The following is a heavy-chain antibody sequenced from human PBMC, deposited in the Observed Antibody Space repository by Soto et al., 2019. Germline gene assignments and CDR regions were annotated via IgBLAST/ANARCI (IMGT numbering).Heavy chain of an antibody. J-gene: IGHJ3*02. CDR1: GFTFSDFG. CDR2: IWYHGGNE. CDR3: ARRGCVKGVCYNSYDM. D-gene: IGHD2-8*01. V-gene: IGHV3-33*03. Sequence: QVQLVESGGGVVQPGRSLRLSCAVSGFTFSDFGMHWVRQAPGKGLEWVALIWYHGGNEEYADSVKGRFSISRDTSKNTLYLQMDRLRAEDTAVYYCARRGCVKGVCYNSYDMWGQGTMVTVSS.